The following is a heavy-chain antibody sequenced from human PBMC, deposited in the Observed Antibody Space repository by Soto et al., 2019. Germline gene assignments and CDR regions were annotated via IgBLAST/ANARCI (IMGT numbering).Heavy chain of an antibody. CDR1: EFTFSDDA. V-gene: IGHV3-30*18. J-gene: IGHJ4*02. CDR3: AKGGRQWLVTSDSNY. Sequence: RGSLRLSCAASEFTFSDDAMHWVRQAPGKGLEWVAVVSHDGRNTHYADSVKGRFTISRDSSKNTVSLEMTSLRAEDTAVYYCAKGGRQWLVTSDSNYWGQGALVTVSS. CDR2: VSHDGRNT. D-gene: IGHD6-19*01.